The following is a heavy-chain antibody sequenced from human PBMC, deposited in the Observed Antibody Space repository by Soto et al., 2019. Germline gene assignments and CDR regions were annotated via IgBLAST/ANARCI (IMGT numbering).Heavy chain of an antibody. D-gene: IGHD5-12*01. CDR3: ARHSSVEMATISSYFYGMDV. V-gene: IGHV5-51*01. CDR2: IYPGDSDT. J-gene: IGHJ6*02. Sequence: GESLKISCKGSGYSFTSYWIGWVRRMPGKGLEWMGIIYPGDSDTRYSPSFQGQVTISADKSISTAYLQWSSLKASDTAMYYWARHSSVEMATISSYFYGMDVWGRGTTVTDFS. CDR1: GYSFTSYW.